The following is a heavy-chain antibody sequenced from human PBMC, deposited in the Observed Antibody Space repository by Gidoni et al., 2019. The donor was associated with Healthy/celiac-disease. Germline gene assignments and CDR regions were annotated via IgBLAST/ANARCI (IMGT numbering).Heavy chain of an antibody. D-gene: IGHD6-19*01. J-gene: IGHJ6*02. Sequence: EVQLLESGGGLVQPGGSLRISCAASGFTLNSYAMSWVRQAPGKGLVWVSRMSGSGVTTYYANSVKGRLTISRDKSRNTLYLQMNILRAEDTAVYYCATQSLAVAGTSNALDVWGQGTTVTSP. CDR1: GFTLNSYA. V-gene: IGHV3-23*01. CDR2: MSGSGVTT. CDR3: ATQSLAVAGTSNALDV.